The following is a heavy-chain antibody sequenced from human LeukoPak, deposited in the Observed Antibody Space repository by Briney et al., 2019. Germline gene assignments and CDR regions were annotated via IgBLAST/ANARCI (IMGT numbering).Heavy chain of an antibody. V-gene: IGHV3-7*01. CDR3: ARDGFRYFDYYGMDV. Sequence: PSETLSLTCTVSGVSISSYYWSWIRQAPGKGLEWVANIKQDGSEKYYVDSVKGRFTISRDNAKNSLYLQMNSLRAEDTAVYYCARDGFRYFDYYGMDVWGQGTTVTVSS. CDR2: IKQDGSEK. CDR1: GVSISSYY. J-gene: IGHJ6*02. D-gene: IGHD3-9*01.